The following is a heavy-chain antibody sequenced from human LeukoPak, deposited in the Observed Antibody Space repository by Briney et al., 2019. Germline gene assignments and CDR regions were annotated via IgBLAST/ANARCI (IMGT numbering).Heavy chain of an antibody. CDR1: GGSISIGGYY. CDR3: AGRDNWNDEVDY. Sequence: SETLSLTCTVSGGSISIGGYYWSWIRQHPGKGLEWIGYIYYSGSTYYNPSLKSRVTISVDTSKNQFSLKLSSVTAADTAVYYCAGRDNWNDEVDYWGQGTLVTVSS. V-gene: IGHV4-31*03. J-gene: IGHJ4*02. CDR2: IYYSGST. D-gene: IGHD1-20*01.